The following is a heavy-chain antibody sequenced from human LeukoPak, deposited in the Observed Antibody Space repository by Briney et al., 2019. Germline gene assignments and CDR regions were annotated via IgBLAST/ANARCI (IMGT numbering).Heavy chain of an antibody. CDR3: ARRAPFSNWFNP. Sequence: SETLSLTCTVSGASITNDDYYWSWIRQHPGKGLEWIGYIYFSGSTYYNPTLKSRASVSVDTSKSQFSLRLTSVTAADTAVYYCARRAPFSNWFNPWGQGTLVIVSS. J-gene: IGHJ5*02. CDR2: IYFSGST. CDR1: GASITNDDYY. V-gene: IGHV4-31*03. D-gene: IGHD2-2*01.